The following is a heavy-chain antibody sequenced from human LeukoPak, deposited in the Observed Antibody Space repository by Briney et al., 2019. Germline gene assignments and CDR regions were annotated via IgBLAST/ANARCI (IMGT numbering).Heavy chain of an antibody. CDR1: GGTFSSYA. V-gene: IGHV1-69*13. J-gene: IGHJ6*03. Sequence: GASVKVSCKASGGTFSSYAISWVRQAPGQGLEWMGGIIPIFGTANYAQKFQGRVTITADESTSTAYMELSSLRSEDTAVYYCARNLLYYYYMDVWGKGTTVTISS. CDR2: IIPIFGTA. CDR3: ARNLLYYYYMDV.